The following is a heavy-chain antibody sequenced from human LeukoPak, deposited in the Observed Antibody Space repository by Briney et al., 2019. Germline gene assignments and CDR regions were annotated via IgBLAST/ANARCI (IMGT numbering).Heavy chain of an antibody. V-gene: IGHV3-66*01. CDR2: IYGGGST. Sequence: GGSLRLSCAASGFTVSSNYMSWVRQAPGKGLEWVSVIYGGGSTYYADSVKGRFTISRDNLKNTLYLQMNSLRAEDTAVYYCARIRVPAAMEWFDPWGQGTLVTVSS. J-gene: IGHJ5*02. D-gene: IGHD2-2*01. CDR1: GFTVSSNY. CDR3: ARIRVPAAMEWFDP.